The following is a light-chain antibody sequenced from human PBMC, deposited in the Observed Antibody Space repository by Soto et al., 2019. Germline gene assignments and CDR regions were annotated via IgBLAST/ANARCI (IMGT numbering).Light chain of an antibody. V-gene: IGLV1-40*01. CDR3: QSSDSSLSGVV. J-gene: IGLJ2*01. Sequence: QAVVTQPPSVSGAPGQRVTISCTGSSSNIGAGYDVHWYQQLPGTAPKLLIYGNSNRPSGVPDRFSGSKSGTSASLAITGLQAEDEADYYCQSSDSSLSGVVFGGGTQLTVL. CDR1: SSNIGAGYD. CDR2: GNS.